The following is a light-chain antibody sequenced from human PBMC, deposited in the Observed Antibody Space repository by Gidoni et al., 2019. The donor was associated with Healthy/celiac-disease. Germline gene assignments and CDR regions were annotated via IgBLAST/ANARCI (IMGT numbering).Light chain of an antibody. Sequence: QSVLTQPPSVSGAPGQRVTLSCTGSSPTIGAGYDVHWYQQLPGTAPKLLIYGNSNRPSGVPDRFSGSKSGTSASLAITGLQAEDEADYYCQSYDSSLSGSRVFGGGTKLTVL. CDR1: SPTIGAGYD. CDR3: QSYDSSLSGSRV. CDR2: GNS. V-gene: IGLV1-40*01. J-gene: IGLJ3*02.